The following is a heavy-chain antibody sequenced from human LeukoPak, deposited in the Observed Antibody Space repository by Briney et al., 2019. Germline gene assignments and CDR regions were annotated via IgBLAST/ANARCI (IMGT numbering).Heavy chain of an antibody. CDR2: IYYSGST. J-gene: IGHJ4*02. D-gene: IGHD3-22*01. Sequence: GSLRLSCAASGFTVSSNYMSWVRQAPGKGLEWIGSIYYSGSTYYNPSLKSRVTISVDTSKNQFSLKLSSVTAADTAVYYCARLFEYYDSSGYSRTRGDYWGQGTLVTVSS. CDR1: GFTVSSNY. CDR3: ARLFEYYDSSGYSRTRGDY. V-gene: IGHV4-39*01.